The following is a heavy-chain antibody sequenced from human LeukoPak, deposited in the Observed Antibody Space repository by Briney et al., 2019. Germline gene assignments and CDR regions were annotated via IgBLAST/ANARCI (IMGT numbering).Heavy chain of an antibody. CDR1: GYTFTGYY. CDR2: INLNSGGT. CDR3: ARATSGYYDYIDF. Sequence: ASVKVSCKASGYTFTGYYMHWVRQAPGQGLEWMGWINLNSGGTNDAQKFQDRVTMTRDTSISTAYMELSRLRFDDTAVYWCARATSGYYDYIDFWGQGTLVTVSS. D-gene: IGHD3-22*01. J-gene: IGHJ4*02. V-gene: IGHV1-2*02.